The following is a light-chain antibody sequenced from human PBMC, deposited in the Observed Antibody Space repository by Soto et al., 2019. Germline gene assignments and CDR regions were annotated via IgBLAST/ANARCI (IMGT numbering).Light chain of an antibody. J-gene: IGLJ3*02. V-gene: IGLV1-40*01. CDR2: GNS. Sequence: QAVVTQPPSVSGAPGQRVTISCTGSSSNIGADYDVHWYQQLPGTAPKLLIYGNSNRPSGVPDRFSGSKSGTSASLAITGLQAEDEADYYCQSYDSSLSGGVFGGGTKLTVL. CDR1: SSNIGADYD. CDR3: QSYDSSLSGGV.